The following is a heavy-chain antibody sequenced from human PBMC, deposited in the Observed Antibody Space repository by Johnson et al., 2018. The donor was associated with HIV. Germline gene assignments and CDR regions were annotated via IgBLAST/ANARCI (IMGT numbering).Heavy chain of an antibody. Sequence: VQLVESGGGLVQPGGSLRLSCAASGFTVSSNYTSWVRQAPGKGLEWVSVIYSGGSTYYADSVKGRFTISRDNSKNTLYLQMNSLGAEDTAVYYCASVPMIVVLDGAVDIWGQGTMVTVSS. V-gene: IGHV3-66*01. J-gene: IGHJ3*02. CDR1: GFTVSSNY. D-gene: IGHD3-22*01. CDR2: IYSGGST. CDR3: ASVPMIVVLDGAVDI.